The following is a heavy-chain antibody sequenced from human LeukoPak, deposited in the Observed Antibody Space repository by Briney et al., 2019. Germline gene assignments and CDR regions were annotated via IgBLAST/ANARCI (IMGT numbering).Heavy chain of an antibody. J-gene: IGHJ4*02. Sequence: GRCMRLSCAASAFTFSSYGMHWVRQAPSKGLEWVAFIRYDGSNKYYADSVKGRFTISRDNSKNTLYLQMNSLRAEDTAVYYCAKDADGGVRGEAYGRYYFDYWGQGTLVTVSS. CDR2: IRYDGSNK. V-gene: IGHV3-30*02. D-gene: IGHD3-10*01. CDR1: AFTFSSYG. CDR3: AKDADGGVRGEAYGRYYFDY.